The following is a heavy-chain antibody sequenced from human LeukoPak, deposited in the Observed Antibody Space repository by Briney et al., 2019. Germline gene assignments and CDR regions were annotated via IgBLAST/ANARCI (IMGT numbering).Heavy chain of an antibody. J-gene: IGHJ4*02. V-gene: IGHV3-74*01. Sequence: PGGSLRLSCEASGFSFNKYWMHWVRQVPGKGPVWVSRINPDGSTTNYADSVKGRFSISRDNAKSIMYLQMNSLSVEDTAVYYCARGGDGSNSLINYWGQGTLVIVSS. CDR1: GFSFNKYW. CDR3: ARGGDGSNSLINY. D-gene: IGHD5-24*01. CDR2: INPDGSTT.